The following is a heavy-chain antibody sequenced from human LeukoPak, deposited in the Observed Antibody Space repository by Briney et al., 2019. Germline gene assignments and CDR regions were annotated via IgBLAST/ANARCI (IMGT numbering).Heavy chain of an antibody. V-gene: IGHV3-53*01. CDR3: ARGLSLSGYLDAFDI. Sequence: GGSLRLSCAASGFTVSNKYMTWVRQAPGKGLEWVSLIYSDGRAYYADSVKGRCTISRDNSKNTLYLQMNSLRVEDTAVCFCARGLSLSGYLDAFDIWGQGTMVTVSS. J-gene: IGHJ3*02. CDR2: IYSDGRA. D-gene: IGHD3-22*01. CDR1: GFTVSNKY.